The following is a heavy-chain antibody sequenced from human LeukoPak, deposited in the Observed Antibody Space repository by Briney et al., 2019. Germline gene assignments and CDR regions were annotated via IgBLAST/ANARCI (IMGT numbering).Heavy chain of an antibody. CDR1: GGSISSYY. J-gene: IGHJ6*03. V-gene: IGHV4-59*08. CDR3: ARHRNYYGTRNPPSYMDV. D-gene: IGHD3-10*01. CDR2: IYYSGST. Sequence: SETLSLTCTVSGGSISSYYWSWIRQPPGKGLEWIGYIYYSGSTNYNPSLKSRVTISVDTSKNQFSLKLSSVTAADTAVYYCARHRNYYGTRNPPSYMDVWGKGTTVTISS.